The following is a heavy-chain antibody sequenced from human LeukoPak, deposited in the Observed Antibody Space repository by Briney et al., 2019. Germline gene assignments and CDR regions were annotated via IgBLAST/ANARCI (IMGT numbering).Heavy chain of an antibody. CDR1: GYTFTGYY. D-gene: IGHD3-10*01. CDR3: ARGRSMVRGSPSRWFDP. Sequence: ASVTVSCKTSGYTFTGYYMHWVRQAHEQGLEWMGWINPKSGGTNYAQKFLGRVTLTRDTSINTAYMELTRLRSDDTAVFYCARGRSMVRGSPSRWFDPWGQGTLVTVSA. CDR2: INPKSGGT. J-gene: IGHJ5*02. V-gene: IGHV1-2*02.